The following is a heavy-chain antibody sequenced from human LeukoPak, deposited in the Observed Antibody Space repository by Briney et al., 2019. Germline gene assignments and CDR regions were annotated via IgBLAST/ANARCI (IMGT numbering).Heavy chain of an antibody. Sequence: SVKVSFKASGGTFIIFAINWLRQAPGQGLGGVGGIIPSFGTTNHAQRFRERVTISTDDSTGTAYMEMRSLTSEDTATYYCARGFCTGSTCYHYWYFDLWGRGTLVTVSA. V-gene: IGHV1-69*05. CDR1: GGTFIIFA. D-gene: IGHD1-14*01. J-gene: IGHJ2*01. CDR3: ARGFCTGSTCYHYWYFDL. CDR2: IIPSFGTT.